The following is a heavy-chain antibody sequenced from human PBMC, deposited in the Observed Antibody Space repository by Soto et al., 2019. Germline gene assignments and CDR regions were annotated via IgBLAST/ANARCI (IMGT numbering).Heavy chain of an antibody. CDR2: INAGDGNR. D-gene: IGHD3-22*01. CDR3: ARDRLRGYDSSGFYS. J-gene: IGHJ4*02. CDR1: GYTFTSYA. V-gene: IGHV1-3*01. Sequence: ASVKVSCKASGYTFTSYAMQWVRQAPGQRLEWMGWINAGDGNRKYSQKFEDRVTMTTDTSTSTVYMELSSLKSEDTAIYYCARDRLRGYDSSGFYSWGQGTMVTVSS.